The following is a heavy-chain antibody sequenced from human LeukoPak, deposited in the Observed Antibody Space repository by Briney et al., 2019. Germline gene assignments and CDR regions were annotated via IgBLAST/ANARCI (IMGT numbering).Heavy chain of an antibody. CDR3: VRDKLVGPSRLDH. Sequence: GRSLRLSCAASGFTFRTYAMHWVRQAPGKGLEWVAVISYDGTNKHYADSVKGRFTISRDNSKNTLYLQMNSLRVEDTAVYYCVRDKLVGPSRLDHWGQGTLVTVSS. J-gene: IGHJ4*02. D-gene: IGHD1-26*01. V-gene: IGHV3-30*04. CDR2: ISYDGTNK. CDR1: GFTFRTYA.